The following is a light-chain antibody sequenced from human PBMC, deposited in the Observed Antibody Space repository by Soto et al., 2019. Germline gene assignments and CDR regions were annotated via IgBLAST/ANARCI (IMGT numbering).Light chain of an antibody. Sequence: QSVLTQPPSVSGAPGQRITISCTGSSSNIGAGYDVHWYQQLPGTAPKLLIYGNNNRPSGVPDRFSGSKSGTSASLAITGLQAEDDAHYYCQSYDTSRSPYVVFGGGTKLTVL. CDR1: SSNIGAGYD. CDR3: QSYDTSRSPYVV. V-gene: IGLV1-40*01. CDR2: GNN. J-gene: IGLJ2*01.